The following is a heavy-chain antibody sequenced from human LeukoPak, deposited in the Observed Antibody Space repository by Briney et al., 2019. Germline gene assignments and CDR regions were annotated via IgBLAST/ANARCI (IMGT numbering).Heavy chain of an antibody. J-gene: IGHJ4*02. CDR2: ISSSSSYI. Sequence: GGSLRLSCAASGLTFSSYSMNWVRQAPGKGLEWVSSISSSSSYIYYADSVKGRFTISRDNAKNSLYLQMNSLRAEDTAVYYCARDSYDSSGYPFDYWGQGTLVTVSS. D-gene: IGHD3-22*01. CDR3: ARDSYDSSGYPFDY. CDR1: GLTFSSYS. V-gene: IGHV3-21*01.